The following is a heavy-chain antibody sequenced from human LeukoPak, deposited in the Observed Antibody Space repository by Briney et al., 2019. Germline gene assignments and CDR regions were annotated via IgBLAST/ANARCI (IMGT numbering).Heavy chain of an antibody. D-gene: IGHD2-8*02. CDR3: ARDYPVLGFDY. J-gene: IGHJ4*02. Sequence: SEALSPTCTVSGGSISSHYWSWIRQPPGKGLEWIGYIYYSGSTNYNPSLKSRVTISVDTSKNQFSLKLSSVTAADTAVYYCARDYPVLGFDYWGQGTLVTVSS. V-gene: IGHV4-59*11. CDR1: GGSISSHY. CDR2: IYYSGST.